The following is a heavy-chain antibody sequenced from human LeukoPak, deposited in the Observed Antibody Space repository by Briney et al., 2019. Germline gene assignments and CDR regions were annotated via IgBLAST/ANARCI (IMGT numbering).Heavy chain of an antibody. CDR3: ARVSEYYGMDV. V-gene: IGHV3-7*01. CDR2: IKQDGSEK. D-gene: IGHD1-14*01. J-gene: IGHJ6*02. Sequence: GGSLRLSCAASGFTFSSYAMSWVRQAPGKGLEWVANIKQDGSEKYYVDSVKGRFTISRDNAKNSLYLQMNSLRAEDTAVYYCARVSEYYGMDVWGQGTTVTVSS. CDR1: GFTFSSYA.